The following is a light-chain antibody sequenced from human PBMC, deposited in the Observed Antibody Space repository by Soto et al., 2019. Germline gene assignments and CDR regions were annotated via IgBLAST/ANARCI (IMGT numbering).Light chain of an antibody. V-gene: IGKV4-1*01. CDR1: QSVFYSSNNKNY. CDR3: HQYYSIPYT. J-gene: IGKJ2*01. CDR2: WAS. Sequence: DIVMTQSPDSLAVSLGERATINCKSSQSVFYSSNNKNYLAWYQQKPGQPPKLLIYWASARESGVPDRFSGSGSGTDFTLTISSLQAEDVAVYSCHQYYSIPYTFGQGTELEIK.